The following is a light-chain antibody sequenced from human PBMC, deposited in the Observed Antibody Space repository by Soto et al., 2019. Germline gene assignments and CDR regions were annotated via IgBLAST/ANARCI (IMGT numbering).Light chain of an antibody. CDR2: GAT. Sequence: ENVLTQSPGTLSLSPGDRATLSCRASQSVSFSYLAWYQQKAGQAPRLLIYGATSRATGIPDRFSGSESGTDFTLTISRLEPEDFAVYYCQQYGSSPLTFGGGTKVEIK. CDR1: QSVSFSY. V-gene: IGKV3-20*01. CDR3: QQYGSSPLT. J-gene: IGKJ4*01.